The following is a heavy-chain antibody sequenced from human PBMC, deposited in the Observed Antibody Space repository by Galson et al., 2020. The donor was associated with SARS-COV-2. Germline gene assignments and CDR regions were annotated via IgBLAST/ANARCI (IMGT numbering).Heavy chain of an antibody. CDR1: GFTFRSYA. CDR3: AKDRGYSYCSGGSCPDDAFDI. CDR2: ISGSGRST. V-gene: IGHV3-23*01. Sequence: GGSLRLSCAASGFTFRSYAMSWVRQAPGKGLEWVSGISGSGRSTYYADSVKGRFTISRDNSKNTLYLQRNSLRAEDTAVYYCAKDRGYSYCSGGSCPDDAFDIWGQGTMVTVSS. D-gene: IGHD2-15*01. J-gene: IGHJ3*02.